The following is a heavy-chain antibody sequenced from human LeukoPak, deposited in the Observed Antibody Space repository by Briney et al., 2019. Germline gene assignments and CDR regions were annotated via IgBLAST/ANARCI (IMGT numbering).Heavy chain of an antibody. V-gene: IGHV3-74*01. J-gene: IGHJ4*02. CDR2: INSDGSDT. CDR1: GFTFSSYW. CDR3: ARVGCSSTSCTIPDY. D-gene: IGHD2-2*01. Sequence: GGSLRLSCAASGFTFSSYWMHWVRQAPGKGLVWVSRINSDGSDTTYADSVKGRFTISRDNAENTLYLQMNSLRAEDTAVYYCARVGCSSTSCTIPDYWGQGTLVTVSS.